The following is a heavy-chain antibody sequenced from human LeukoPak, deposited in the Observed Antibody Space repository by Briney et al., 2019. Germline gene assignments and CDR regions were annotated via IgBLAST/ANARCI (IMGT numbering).Heavy chain of an antibody. CDR2: IYHSGST. V-gene: IGHV4-4*02. CDR1: GGSISSSNW. CDR3: ARDRDPAAGPFDP. Sequence: SETLSLTCAVSGGSISSSNWWSWVRQPPGKGLEWIGEIYHSGSTNYNPSLKSRVTISVDTSKNQFSLKLSSVTAADTAVYYCARDRDPAAGPFDPWGQGTLVTVSS. D-gene: IGHD6-13*01. J-gene: IGHJ5*02.